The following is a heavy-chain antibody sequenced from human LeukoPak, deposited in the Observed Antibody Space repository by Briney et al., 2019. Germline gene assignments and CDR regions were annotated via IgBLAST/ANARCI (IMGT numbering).Heavy chain of an antibody. J-gene: IGHJ4*02. V-gene: IGHV3-74*01. Sequence: GGSLRLSCAPSGFTFRSSWMYWVRQAPGEGLVWVSRINSDESITTYADSVKGRFTISRDNDKNTLYLQMNSLRAEDTAVYYCARGLVPGFLDYWGQGTPVTVSS. D-gene: IGHD4-11*01. CDR1: GFTFRSSW. CDR3: ARGLVPGFLDY. CDR2: INSDESIT.